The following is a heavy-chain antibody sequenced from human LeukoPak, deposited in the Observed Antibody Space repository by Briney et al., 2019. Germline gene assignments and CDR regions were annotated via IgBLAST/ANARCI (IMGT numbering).Heavy chain of an antibody. D-gene: IGHD4-17*01. CDR1: GFTFSNYG. V-gene: IGHV3-30*18. CDR3: AKDFGYGDCFDY. CDR2: MSYDGTHK. J-gene: IGHJ4*02. Sequence: GGSLRLSCAASGFTFSNYGLHWVRQAPGKGLEWVAFMSYDGTHKYYADSARGRFTISRDNSKNTLFLQTNSLRTEDTAVYYCAKDFGYGDCFDYWGQGTVVTVSS.